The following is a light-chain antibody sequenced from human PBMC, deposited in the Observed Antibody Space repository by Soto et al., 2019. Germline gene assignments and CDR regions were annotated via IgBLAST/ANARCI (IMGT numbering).Light chain of an antibody. CDR3: GSYTSSDTLEMV. V-gene: IGLV2-14*01. Sequence: QSVLTQPASVSGSPGQSITISCTGTSCYIGDYYYVSWFQQHPGKAPKLMIYEVTTRPSGVSYRFSGSMSGNTASLTISGLRPEDEADYYCGSYTSSDTLEMVFGGGTKVTVL. J-gene: IGLJ3*02. CDR2: EVT. CDR1: SCYIGDYYY.